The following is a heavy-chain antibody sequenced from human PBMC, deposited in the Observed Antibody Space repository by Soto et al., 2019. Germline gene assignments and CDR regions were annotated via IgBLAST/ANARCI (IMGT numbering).Heavy chain of an antibody. D-gene: IGHD6-19*01. CDR3: ARGRQWLVRGYYYYYMDV. CDR1: GGSISGYY. J-gene: IGHJ6*03. V-gene: IGHV4-59*08. Sequence: PSETLSLTCTVSGGSISGYYWSWIRQPPGKRLEWIGYIYYTGSTNYNPSLRSRVTISIDTSKNQFSLQLSSVTAADTAVYYCARGRQWLVRGYYYYYMDVWGKGTTVTVSS. CDR2: IYYTGST.